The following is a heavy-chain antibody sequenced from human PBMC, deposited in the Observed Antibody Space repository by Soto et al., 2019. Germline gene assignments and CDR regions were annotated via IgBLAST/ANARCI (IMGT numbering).Heavy chain of an antibody. Sequence: QLHLVQSGAVVKKPGASVTVSCSASGYPVTAYYMHWVRQAPGRGLEWMGGINPATGAAKDTQTFQGRVTRARDTSQSTVFMELGGPASEDTAVFHSARGGGVGVAGSAAFDMWGQGTLVTVSS. D-gene: IGHD3-3*01. V-gene: IGHV1-2*02. CDR2: INPATGAA. J-gene: IGHJ3*02. CDR3: ARGGGVGVAGSAAFDM. CDR1: GYPVTAYY.